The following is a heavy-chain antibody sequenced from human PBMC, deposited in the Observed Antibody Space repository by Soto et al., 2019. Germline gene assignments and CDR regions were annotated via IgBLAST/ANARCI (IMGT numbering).Heavy chain of an antibody. Sequence: LSLTCTVSGGSISRYYWTWIRQPPGKGLEWIGNIHYTGSTNYNPSLKSRVTISLGTSKSQFSLKLSSVTAADTAVYYCARDLSISSTDGPLDPWGHGTLVTVSS. J-gene: IGHJ5*02. D-gene: IGHD6-6*01. CDR2: IHYTGST. V-gene: IGHV4-59*01. CDR1: GGSISRYY. CDR3: ARDLSISSTDGPLDP.